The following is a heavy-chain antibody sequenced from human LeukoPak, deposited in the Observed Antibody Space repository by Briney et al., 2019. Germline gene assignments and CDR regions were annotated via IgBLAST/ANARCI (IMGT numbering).Heavy chain of an antibody. CDR3: ARASYGDANFDS. Sequence: GGSLRLSCAASGFIVNTNYMTWVRQAPGRGLEWVSFYADSVKGRFTISRDISKNAVYLQMNSLRAEDTAVYYCARASYGDANFDSWGQGTLVTVSP. V-gene: IGHV3-53*01. D-gene: IGHD4-17*01. J-gene: IGHJ4*02. CDR1: GFIVNTNY.